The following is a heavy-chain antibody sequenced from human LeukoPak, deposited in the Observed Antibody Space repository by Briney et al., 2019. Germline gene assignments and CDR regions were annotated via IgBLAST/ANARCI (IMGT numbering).Heavy chain of an antibody. J-gene: IGHJ6*03. V-gene: IGHV4-4*02. Sequence: SETLSLTCTVSGDSISGTTNWWSWVRQPPGKGLEWIGEIYHTGGTNYNPSLKSRVTISVDTSKNQFSLKLSSVTAADTAVYYCAKCGRPSYYMDVWGKGTTVTVSS. D-gene: IGHD1-26*01. CDR1: GDSISGTTNW. CDR2: IYHTGGT. CDR3: AKCGRPSYYMDV.